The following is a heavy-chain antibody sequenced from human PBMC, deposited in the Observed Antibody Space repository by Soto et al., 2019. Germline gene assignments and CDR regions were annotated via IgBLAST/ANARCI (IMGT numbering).Heavy chain of an antibody. CDR1: GYTFTSYY. V-gene: IGHV1-46*01. D-gene: IGHD2-21*02. Sequence: ASVKVSCKASGYTFTSYYMHWVRQAPGQGLEWMGIINPSGGSTSYAQKFQGRVTMTRDTSTSTVYMELSSLRSEDTAVYYCARVGPYCGGDCYSLPLFDYWGQGTLVTVSS. CDR2: INPSGGST. J-gene: IGHJ4*02. CDR3: ARVGPYCGGDCYSLPLFDY.